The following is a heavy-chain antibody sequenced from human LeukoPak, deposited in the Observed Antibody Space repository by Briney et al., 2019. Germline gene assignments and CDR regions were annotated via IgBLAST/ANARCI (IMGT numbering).Heavy chain of an antibody. V-gene: IGHV3-21*01. Sequence: GGSLRLSCAASGFTFGTYSMNWLRLAPGKGLEWVSSISPDSNYKYYVDSVKGRFTISRDNAKSSLYLQMNSLRAEDTAVYYCVRGGYRGFDYEYWGLGTLVTVSS. CDR3: VRGGYRGFDYEY. J-gene: IGHJ4*02. D-gene: IGHD5-12*01. CDR2: ISPDSNYK. CDR1: GFTFGTYS.